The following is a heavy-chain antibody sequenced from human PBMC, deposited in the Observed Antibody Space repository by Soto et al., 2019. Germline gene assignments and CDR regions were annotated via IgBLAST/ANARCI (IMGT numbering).Heavy chain of an antibody. D-gene: IGHD5-18*01. V-gene: IGHV4-59*08. Sequence: QVQLQESGPGLVKPSETLSLTCTVSGGSISNYYWSWIRQPPGKGLEWIGYIYYSGSTNYNPSLKSRVTISVDTSKNQCSLKLSSVTAADTAVYYCARHRYSYGVYYFDYWGQGTLVTVSS. CDR2: IYYSGST. CDR3: ARHRYSYGVYYFDY. CDR1: GGSISNYY. J-gene: IGHJ4*02.